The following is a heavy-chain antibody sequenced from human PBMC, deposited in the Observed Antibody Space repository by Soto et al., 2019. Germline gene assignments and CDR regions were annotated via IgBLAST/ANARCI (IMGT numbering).Heavy chain of an antibody. V-gene: IGHV4-39*01. D-gene: IGHD6-6*01. CDR1: GGSISSSSYY. CDR2: IYYSGST. CDR3: ARRRIAARVGWFDP. Sequence: QLQLQESGPGLVKPSETLSLTCTVSGGSISSSSYYWGWIRQPPGKGLEWIGSIYYSGSTYYNPSLKSRVTISVDTSKNQFSLKLSSVTAADTAVYYCARRRIAARVGWFDPWGQGTLVTVSS. J-gene: IGHJ5*02.